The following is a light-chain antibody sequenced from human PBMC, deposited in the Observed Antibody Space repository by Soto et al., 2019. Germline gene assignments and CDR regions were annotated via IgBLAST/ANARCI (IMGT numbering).Light chain of an antibody. V-gene: IGLV2-23*01. CDR3: CSFAGSTTPDV. Sequence: QSALTQPASVSGSPGQSITISCTGTSSDVGSYNLVSWYQQHPGKAPKLMTYEDNKRPSGVSNRFSGSKSGNTASLTISGLQAEDEADYYCCSFAGSTTPDVFGTGTKLTVL. J-gene: IGLJ1*01. CDR2: EDN. CDR1: SSDVGSYNL.